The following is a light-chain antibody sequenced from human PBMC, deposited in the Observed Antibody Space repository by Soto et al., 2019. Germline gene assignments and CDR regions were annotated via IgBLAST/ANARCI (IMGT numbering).Light chain of an antibody. CDR1: SSDVGGYNY. V-gene: IGLV2-14*03. J-gene: IGLJ1*01. CDR3: TSYIDSMTLL. Sequence: QSALTQPASVSGSPGQSITIACTGTSSDVGGYNYVSWYQQHPGTAPKLIIYDVSDRPSGVSNRFSGSKSGNTASLTISGLQAEDEADYYCTSYIDSMTLLFGTGTKLTVL. CDR2: DVS.